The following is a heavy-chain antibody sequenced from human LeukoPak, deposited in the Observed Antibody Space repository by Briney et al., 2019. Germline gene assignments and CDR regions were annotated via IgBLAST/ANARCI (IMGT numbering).Heavy chain of an antibody. V-gene: IGHV4-4*07. CDR2: IYTSGST. D-gene: IGHD6-19*01. CDR1: VGSISSYY. Sequence: PSETLSLTCTVSVGSISSYYWSWIRQPAGKGLEWIGRIYTSGSTNYNPSLKSRVTMSVDTSKNQFSLKLSSVTAADTAVYYCARDPRSSGWLNWFDPWGQGTLVTVSS. CDR3: ARDPRSSGWLNWFDP. J-gene: IGHJ5*02.